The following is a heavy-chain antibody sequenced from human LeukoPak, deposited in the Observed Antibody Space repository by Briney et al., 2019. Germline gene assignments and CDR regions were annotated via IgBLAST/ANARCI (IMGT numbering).Heavy chain of an antibody. CDR2: IYTSGST. CDR3: ARRQGWYQGAPFDY. J-gene: IGHJ4*02. Sequence: SETLSLTCTVSGGSISSGSYYWSWIRQPAGKGVEWIGRIYTSGSTNYNPSLKSRVTISVDTSKNQFSLKLSSVTAADTAVYYCARRQGWYQGAPFDYWGQGTLVTVSS. D-gene: IGHD6-19*01. CDR1: GGSISSGSYY. V-gene: IGHV4-61*02.